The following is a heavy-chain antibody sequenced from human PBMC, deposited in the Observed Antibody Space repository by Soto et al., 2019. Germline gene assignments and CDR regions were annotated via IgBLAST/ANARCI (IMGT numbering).Heavy chain of an antibody. CDR1: GFTFSSYA. V-gene: IGHV3-23*01. CDR2: ISGSGGST. CDR3: AKDIVVVTAIRYDAFDI. Sequence: EVPLLESGGGLVQPGGSLRLSCAASGFTFSSYAMSWVRQAPGKGLEWVSAISGSGGSTYYADSVKGRFTISRDNSKNTLYLQMNSLRAEDTAVYYCAKDIVVVTAIRYDAFDIWGQGTMVTVSS. D-gene: IGHD2-21*02. J-gene: IGHJ3*02.